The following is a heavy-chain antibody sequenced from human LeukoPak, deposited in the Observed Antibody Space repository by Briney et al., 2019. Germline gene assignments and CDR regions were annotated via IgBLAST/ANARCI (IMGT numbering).Heavy chain of an antibody. D-gene: IGHD5-12*01. J-gene: IGHJ4*02. V-gene: IGHV1-18*01. Sequence: SVKVSCKASGYKYNTYGIAGVRQAPGRGLEWMGCISGHTSKRTFAQNFQDRLSMTTETSTNTAYMELRSLTSADTAVYYCARWGTVATFFDYWGQGIPVTVSS. CDR3: ARWGTVATFFDY. CDR1: GYKYNTYG. CDR2: ISGHTSKR.